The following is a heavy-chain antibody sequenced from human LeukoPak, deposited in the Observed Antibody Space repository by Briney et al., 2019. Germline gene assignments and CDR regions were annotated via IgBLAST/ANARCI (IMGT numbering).Heavy chain of an antibody. CDR1: GFTFSSYS. Sequence: GRSLRLSCAAAGFTFSSYSMNWVRQAPGRGLDWVSSISSRSSYIYYADSVKGRFTISRDNDKNSLYLQMNSLRAEDTAVYYCARVPSPYYFDYWGQGPLVTVSS. CDR3: ARVPSPYYFDY. V-gene: IGHV3-21*01. CDR2: ISSRSSYI. J-gene: IGHJ4*02.